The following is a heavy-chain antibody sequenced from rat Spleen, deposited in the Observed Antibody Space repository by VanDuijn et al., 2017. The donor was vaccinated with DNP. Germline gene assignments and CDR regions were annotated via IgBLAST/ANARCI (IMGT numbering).Heavy chain of an antibody. CDR3: TRNPNYGGYSERFDY. CDR1: GFTFSDYN. Sequence: EVQLVESGGGLVQPGRSLKLSCAASGFTFSDYNMAWVRQAPKKGLEWVATISYDGSSTYYRDSVKGRFTISRDNAKSTLYLQMDSLRSEETATYYCTRNPNYGGYSERFDYWGQGVMVTVSS. D-gene: IGHD1-11*01. V-gene: IGHV5-7*01. CDR2: ISYDGSST. J-gene: IGHJ2*01.